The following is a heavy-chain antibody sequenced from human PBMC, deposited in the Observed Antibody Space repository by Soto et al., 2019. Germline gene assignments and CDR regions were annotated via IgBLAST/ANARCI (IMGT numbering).Heavy chain of an antibody. CDR3: ARLTPRYYYYGMDV. V-gene: IGHV4-31*03. CDR2: MFYTGSP. Sequence: SETLSLTCTVSGGSISSDYYYWSWVRQHPGTGLEWIGYMFYTGSPYNNPSLKSRVTISLDTSKNQFSLELSSVTAADTAVYYCARLTPRYYYYGMDVWGQGTTVT. D-gene: IGHD7-27*01. CDR1: GGSISSDYYY. J-gene: IGHJ6*02.